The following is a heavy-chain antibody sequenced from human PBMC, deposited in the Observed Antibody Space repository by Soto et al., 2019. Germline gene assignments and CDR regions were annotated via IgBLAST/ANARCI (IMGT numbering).Heavy chain of an antibody. Sequence: EVQLVESGGGLVQPGGSLRLSCEASGFTFRNYDMHWVRQGTGKGLEWVSGISAAGDPDYADSVEGRFTISRENAQNSFFLQMNSLRVGDTAFYYCARTDRDSYCLDVWGQGTTVIVSS. J-gene: IGHJ6*02. CDR3: ARTDRDSYCLDV. CDR2: ISAAGDP. CDR1: GFTFRNYD. V-gene: IGHV3-13*05.